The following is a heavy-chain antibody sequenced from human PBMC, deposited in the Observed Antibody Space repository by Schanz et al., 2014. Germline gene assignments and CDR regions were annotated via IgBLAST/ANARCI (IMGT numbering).Heavy chain of an antibody. V-gene: IGHV1-2*02. J-gene: IGHJ4*02. D-gene: IGHD5-12*01. CDR3: ARVTTGYDS. CDR1: GYTFTVYY. CDR2: INPNSGAT. Sequence: QVQLVQSGAEVKKPGASVKVSCKASGYTFTVYYMHWVRQAPGQGLEWLGWINPNSGATSSAQKLQGRVTMTRDPSSSTVDMQLSSLTSDDTAIYYCARVTTGYDSWGQGTLVTVSS.